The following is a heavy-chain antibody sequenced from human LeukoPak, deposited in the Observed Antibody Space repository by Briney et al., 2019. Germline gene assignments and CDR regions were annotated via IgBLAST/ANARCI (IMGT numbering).Heavy chain of an antibody. Sequence: PGGSLRLSCAASGFTFSSYAMSWVRQAPGKGLEWVSAISGSGGSTYYADSVKGRFTISRDNSKNTLYLQMNSLRAADTAVYYCAKSRRGYSYGEEGDYWGQGTLVTVSS. V-gene: IGHV3-23*01. CDR1: GFTFSSYA. CDR3: AKSRRGYSYGEEGDY. CDR2: ISGSGGST. D-gene: IGHD5-18*01. J-gene: IGHJ4*02.